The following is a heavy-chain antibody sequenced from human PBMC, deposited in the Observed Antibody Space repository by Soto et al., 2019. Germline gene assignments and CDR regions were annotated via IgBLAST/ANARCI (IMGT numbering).Heavy chain of an antibody. CDR3: AREFSTVTNYGMDV. V-gene: IGHV4-59*01. CDR2: FYYSGST. D-gene: IGHD4-17*01. Sequence: SETLSLTCTVSGGSISSYYLSWIRQPPGKGLEWIGYFYYSGSTNYNPSLKSRVTISVDTSKNQFSLKLSSVTAADTAVYYYAREFSTVTNYGMDVWGQGTTVTVSS. CDR1: GGSISSYY. J-gene: IGHJ6*02.